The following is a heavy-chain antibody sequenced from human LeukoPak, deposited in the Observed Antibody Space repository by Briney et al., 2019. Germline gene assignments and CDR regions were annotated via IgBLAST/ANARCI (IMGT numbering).Heavy chain of an antibody. CDR1: GFTFSSYG. J-gene: IGHJ4*02. V-gene: IGHV3-33*08. Sequence: GGSLRLSCAASGFTFSSYGMHWVRQAPGKGLEWVAVIWYDGSNKYYADSVKGRFTISRDNSKNTLYLQMNSLRAEDTAVYYCARGLGYCSSTSCYDYHYFDYWGQGTLVTVSS. CDR2: IWYDGSNK. CDR3: ARGLGYCSSTSCYDYHYFDY. D-gene: IGHD2-2*01.